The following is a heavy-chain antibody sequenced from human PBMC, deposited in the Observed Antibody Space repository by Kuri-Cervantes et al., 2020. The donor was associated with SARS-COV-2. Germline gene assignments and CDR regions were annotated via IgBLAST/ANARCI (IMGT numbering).Heavy chain of an antibody. CDR2: IIPIFGTA. Sequence: SVNVSCKASGGTFSSYAISWVRQAPGQGLEWMGGIIPIFGTANYAQKFQGRVTITADESTSTAYMELSSLRSEDTAVYYCAREAAYMVRGVIIKVERGWFDPWGQGTLVTVSS. J-gene: IGHJ5*02. D-gene: IGHD3-10*01. CDR1: GGTFSSYA. V-gene: IGHV1-69*13. CDR3: AREAAYMVRGVIIKVERGWFDP.